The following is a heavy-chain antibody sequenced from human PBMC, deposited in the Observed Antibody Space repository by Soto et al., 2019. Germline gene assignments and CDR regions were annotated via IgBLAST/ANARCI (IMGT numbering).Heavy chain of an antibody. D-gene: IGHD3-3*01. CDR2: ISYDGSNK. V-gene: IGHV3-30*18. CDR3: AKGAGYDFWSGYDYYGMDV. CDR1: GFTFSSYG. J-gene: IGHJ6*02. Sequence: ESGGGVVQPGRSLRLSCAASGFTFSSYGMHWVRQAPGKGLEWVAVISYDGSNKYYADSVKGRFTISRDNSKNTLYLQMNSLRAEDTAVYYCAKGAGYDFWSGYDYYGMDVWGQGTTVTVSS.